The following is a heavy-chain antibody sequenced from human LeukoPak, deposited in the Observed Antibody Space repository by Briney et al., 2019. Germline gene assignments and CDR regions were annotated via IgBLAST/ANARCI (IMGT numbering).Heavy chain of an antibody. CDR1: GGSFSGYY. CDR2: INHSGST. J-gene: IGHJ4*02. CDR3: ASGVVVVPAAIRSAPFFDY. D-gene: IGHD2-2*02. Sequence: PSETLSLTCAVYGGSFSGYYWSWIRQPPGKGLEWIGEINHSGSTNYNPSLKSRVTISVDTSKNQFSLKLSSVTAADTAVYYCASGVVVVPAAIRSAPFFDYWGQGTLVTVSS. V-gene: IGHV4-34*01.